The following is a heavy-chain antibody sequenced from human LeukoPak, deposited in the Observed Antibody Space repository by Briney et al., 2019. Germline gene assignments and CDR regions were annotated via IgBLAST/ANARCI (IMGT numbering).Heavy chain of an antibody. Sequence: PGGSLRLSCAASGFSVSSNYMSWVRQAPGKGLEWVSVIYSGGSTYYADSVKGRFTISRDNSKNTLYLQMNSLRAEDTAVYYCARSYCSSTSCFDFDIWGQGTMVTVSS. CDR2: IYSGGST. CDR3: ARSYCSSTSCFDFDI. CDR1: GFSVSSNY. J-gene: IGHJ3*02. D-gene: IGHD2-2*01. V-gene: IGHV3-66*02.